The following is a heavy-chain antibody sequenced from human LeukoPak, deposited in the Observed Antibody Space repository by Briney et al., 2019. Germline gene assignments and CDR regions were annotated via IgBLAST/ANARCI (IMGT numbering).Heavy chain of an antibody. CDR2: ISSSSSYI. Sequence: GGSLRLSCAASGFTFSSYSMNWVRQAPGKGLEWVSSISSSSSYIYYADSVKGRFTISRDNAKNSLYLQMNSLRAEDTAVYYCARDGYSSSWENWFDPWGQGTLVTVSS. J-gene: IGHJ5*02. CDR3: ARDGYSSSWENWFDP. V-gene: IGHV3-21*01. CDR1: GFTFSSYS. D-gene: IGHD6-13*01.